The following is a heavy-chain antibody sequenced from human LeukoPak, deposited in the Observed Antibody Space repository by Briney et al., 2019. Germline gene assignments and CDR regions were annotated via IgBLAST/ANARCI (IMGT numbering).Heavy chain of an antibody. CDR3: ATTYCSSTSCYSGYYYYYGMDV. D-gene: IGHD2-2*01. CDR1: GGTFSSYA. Sequence: SVKVSCKASGGTFSSYAISWVRQAPGQGLEWMGRIIPILGIANYAQKFQGRVTITADKSTSTAYMELSSLRSEDTAVYYCATTYCSSTSCYSGYYYYYGMDVWGQGTTVTVSS. CDR2: IIPILGIA. J-gene: IGHJ6*02. V-gene: IGHV1-69*04.